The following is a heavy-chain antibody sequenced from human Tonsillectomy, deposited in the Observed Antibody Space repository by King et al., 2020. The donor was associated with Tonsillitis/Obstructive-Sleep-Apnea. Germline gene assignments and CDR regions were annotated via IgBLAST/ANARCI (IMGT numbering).Heavy chain of an antibody. J-gene: IGHJ5*02. CDR3: ARAGLVIMVVSAIDL. V-gene: IGHV4-34*01. D-gene: IGHD2-8*01. CDR2: INDRGRI. CDR1: GGPFRGYI. Sequence: VQLQQWGAGLLKPSETLSLTCAVYGGPFRGYIWSWIRQPPGKGLEWIGEINDRGRINFKSSLKSRLTISGDSSKNQFSLTLSSVTAADTAVYYCARAGLVIMVVSAIDLWGQGTRVTVSS.